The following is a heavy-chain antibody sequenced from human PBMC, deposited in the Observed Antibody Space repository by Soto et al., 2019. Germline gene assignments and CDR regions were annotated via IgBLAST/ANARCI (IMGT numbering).Heavy chain of an antibody. J-gene: IGHJ4*02. D-gene: IGHD2-15*01. CDR2: INAGNGNT. V-gene: IGHV1-3*01. Sequence: GASVKVSCKASVYTFTSYAMHWVRQAPGQRLEWMGWINAGNGNTKYSQKFQGRVTITRDTSASTAYMELSSLRSEDTAVYYCARVSTDVVVVAATHFDYWGQGTLVTVSS. CDR1: VYTFTSYA. CDR3: ARVSTDVVVVAATHFDY.